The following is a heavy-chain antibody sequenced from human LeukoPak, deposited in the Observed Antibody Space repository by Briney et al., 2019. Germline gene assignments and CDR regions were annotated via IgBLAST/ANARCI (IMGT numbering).Heavy chain of an antibody. V-gene: IGHV4-4*02. CDR1: GITFSSYS. Sequence: GSLRLSCGASGITFSSYSMNWVRQPPGKGLEWIGEMYLSGTTHSNPSVKSRVTISIDKSKNQFFLNLSSVTAADTAVYYCAGLVGRYSSGLYYYYFDYWGQGTLVTVSS. CDR3: AGLVGRYSSGLYYYYFDY. J-gene: IGHJ4*02. CDR2: MYLSGTT. D-gene: IGHD3-22*01.